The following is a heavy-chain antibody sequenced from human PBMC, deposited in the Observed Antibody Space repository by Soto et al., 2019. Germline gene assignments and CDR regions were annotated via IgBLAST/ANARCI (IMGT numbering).Heavy chain of an antibody. Sequence: QVQLQESGPGLVKPSQTLSLTCTVSGDSISSGGYYWSWIRQHPGKGLEWIGYIYYSGTTYYNPSLESRVSILADTSENQFSLKVKSVTVADTAVYYCASTYYTGDSGPYDYWGQGTLVTVSS. CDR1: GDSISSGGYY. CDR2: IYYSGTT. CDR3: ASTYYTGDSGPYDY. V-gene: IGHV4-31*03. D-gene: IGHD1-26*01. J-gene: IGHJ4*02.